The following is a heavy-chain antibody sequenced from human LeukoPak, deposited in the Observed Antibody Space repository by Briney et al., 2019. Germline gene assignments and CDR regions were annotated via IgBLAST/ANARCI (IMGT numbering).Heavy chain of an antibody. CDR1: GGSISSGSYY. D-gene: IGHD2-2*01. J-gene: IGHJ5*02. CDR3: ARSPYCSSTSCNLNWYDP. Sequence: SQTLSLTCTVSGGSISSGSYYWSWIRQPAGKGLEWIGRIYTSGSTNYNPSLKSRVTISVDTSKNQFSLKLSSVTAADTAVYYCARSPYCSSTSCNLNWYDPWGQGTLVTVSS. CDR2: IYTSGST. V-gene: IGHV4-61*02.